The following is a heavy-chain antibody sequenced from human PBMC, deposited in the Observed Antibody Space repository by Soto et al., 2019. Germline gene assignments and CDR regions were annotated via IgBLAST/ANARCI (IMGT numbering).Heavy chain of an antibody. D-gene: IGHD6-19*01. J-gene: IGHJ4*02. CDR3: ARIGEQWLIFDY. Sequence: SETLSLTCTVSGGSISSYYWSWIRQPPGKGLEWIGYIYYSGSTNYNPSLKSRVTISVDTSKNQFSLKLSSVTAADTAVYYCARIGEQWLIFDYWGQGTLVTVSS. CDR2: IYYSGST. V-gene: IGHV4-59*08. CDR1: GGSISSYY.